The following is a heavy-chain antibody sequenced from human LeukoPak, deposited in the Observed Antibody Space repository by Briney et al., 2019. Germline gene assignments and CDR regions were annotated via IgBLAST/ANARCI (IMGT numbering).Heavy chain of an antibody. Sequence: GGSLRLSCAASGFTFSSYGMHWVRQAPGKGLEWVAVISYDGSNKYYADSVKGRFTISRDNSKNTLYLQMNSLRAEDTAVYYCAKYGSSWLYYFDYWGQGTLVTVSS. CDR2: ISYDGSNK. D-gene: IGHD6-13*01. CDR1: GFTFSSYG. J-gene: IGHJ4*02. CDR3: AKYGSSWLYYFDY. V-gene: IGHV3-30*18.